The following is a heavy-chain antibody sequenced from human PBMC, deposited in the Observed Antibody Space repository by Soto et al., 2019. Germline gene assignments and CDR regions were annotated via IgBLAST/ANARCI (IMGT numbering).Heavy chain of an antibody. Sequence: PSETLSLTCTVSGGSVSSGSYYWSWIRQPPGKGLEWIGYIYYSGSTNYNPSLKSRVTISVDTSKNQFSLKLSSVTAADTAVYYCARDLSLAFGVGMDVWGQGTTVTVSS. CDR2: IYYSGST. CDR3: ARDLSLAFGVGMDV. CDR1: GGSVSSGSYY. J-gene: IGHJ6*02. V-gene: IGHV4-61*01. D-gene: IGHD3-3*01.